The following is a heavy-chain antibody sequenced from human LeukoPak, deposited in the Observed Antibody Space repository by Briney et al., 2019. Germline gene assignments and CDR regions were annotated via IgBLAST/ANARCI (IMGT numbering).Heavy chain of an antibody. V-gene: IGHV2-5*02. J-gene: IGHJ4*02. CDR2: IYWDGDK. CDR3: AHRPSFWRFDY. Sequence: ESGPTLVKPAQTLTLTCTFSGFSLSTSGEAVGWIRQPPGKALEWLALIYWDGDKRYSPSLKNRLTITKDTSKNQVLLTMMNMDPVDTATYYCAHRPSFWRFDYWGQGTLVTVSS. D-gene: IGHD3-3*01. CDR1: GFSLSTSGEA.